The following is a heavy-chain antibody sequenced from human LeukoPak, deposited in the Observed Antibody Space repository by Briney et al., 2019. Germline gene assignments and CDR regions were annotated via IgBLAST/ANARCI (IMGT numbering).Heavy chain of an antibody. V-gene: IGHV3-74*01. CDR1: GFTFSNYW. CDR3: AREPVDTAMVKSAPAAREYYYYYYGMDV. J-gene: IGHJ6*02. Sequence: GGSLRLSCVGSGFTFSNYWMHWGRQAPGKGLVWVSRINPDGGVTNYADSVKGRFTISRDNSKNTLYLQMNSLRAEDTAVYYCAREPVDTAMVKSAPAAREYYYYYYGMDVWGQGTTVTVSS. CDR2: INPDGGVT. D-gene: IGHD5-18*01.